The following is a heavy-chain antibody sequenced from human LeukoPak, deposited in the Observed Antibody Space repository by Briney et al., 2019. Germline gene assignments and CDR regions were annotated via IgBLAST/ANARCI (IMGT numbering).Heavy chain of an antibody. CDR3: ARRRYYYVSNGYIDVFDI. Sequence: GESLKISCKGSGYSFTTYWIGWVRQMPGKGLEWMGIIYPDDSDATYSPSFQGQVTISADRSISTAYLQWSSLKASDTAMYYCARRRYYYVSNGYIDVFDIWGQGTMVTVSS. D-gene: IGHD3-22*01. CDR2: IYPDDSDA. V-gene: IGHV5-51*01. CDR1: GYSFTTYW. J-gene: IGHJ3*02.